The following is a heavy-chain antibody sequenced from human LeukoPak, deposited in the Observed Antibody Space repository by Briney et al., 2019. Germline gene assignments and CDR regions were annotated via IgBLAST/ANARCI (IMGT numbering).Heavy chain of an antibody. CDR2: ISGSGGST. V-gene: IGHV3-23*01. J-gene: IGHJ4*02. Sequence: GGSLRLSCAASGFTFSSYAMSWVCQAPGKGLEWVSAISGSGGSTYYADSVKGRFTISRDNSKNTLYLQMNSLRAEDTAVYYCAKSGDLPPYYFDYWGQGTLVTVSS. CDR1: GFTFSSYA. CDR3: AKSGDLPPYYFDY. D-gene: IGHD4-17*01.